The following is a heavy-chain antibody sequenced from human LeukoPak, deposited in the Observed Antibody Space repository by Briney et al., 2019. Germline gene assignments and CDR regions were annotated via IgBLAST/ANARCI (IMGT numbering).Heavy chain of an antibody. CDR1: GGSISSYF. J-gene: IGHJ5*02. CDR2: IFYSGST. CDR3: AKDAVAPGEDYFYP. D-gene: IGHD7-27*01. Sequence: SETLSLTCTVSGGSISSYFWSWIRQPPGKGLQWIGYIFYSGSTNYNPSLKSRVTISLDTSKNQFSLKLNSVTAADTAVYYCAKDAVAPGEDYFYPCGAGILVTVAS. V-gene: IGHV4-59*01.